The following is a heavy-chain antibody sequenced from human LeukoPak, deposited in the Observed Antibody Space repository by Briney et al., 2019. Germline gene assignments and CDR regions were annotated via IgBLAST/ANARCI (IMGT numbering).Heavy chain of an antibody. D-gene: IGHD5-12*01. Sequence: GGSLRLSCAASGFTFSSYAMHWVRQAPGKGLEWVAVISYDGSNKYYADSVKGRFTISRDNSKNTLCLQMNSLRAEDTAVYYCARDREWLQPFDYWGQGTLVTVSS. CDR2: ISYDGSNK. V-gene: IGHV3-30*04. CDR1: GFTFSSYA. J-gene: IGHJ4*02. CDR3: ARDREWLQPFDY.